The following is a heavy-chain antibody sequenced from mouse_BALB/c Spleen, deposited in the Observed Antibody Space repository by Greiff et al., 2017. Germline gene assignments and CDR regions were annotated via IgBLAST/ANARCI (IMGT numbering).Heavy chain of an antibody. V-gene: IGHV1-7*01. J-gene: IGHJ2*01. D-gene: IGHD2-10*02. CDR3: ARSSYGNYLDY. CDR1: GYTFTSYW. CDR2: INPSTGYT. Sequence: VQLQQSGAELAKPGASVKMSCKASGYTFTSYWMHWVKQRPGQGLEWIGYINPSTGYTEYNQKFKDKATLTADKSSSTAYMQLSSLTSEDSAVYYCARSSYGNYLDYWGQGTTLTVSS.